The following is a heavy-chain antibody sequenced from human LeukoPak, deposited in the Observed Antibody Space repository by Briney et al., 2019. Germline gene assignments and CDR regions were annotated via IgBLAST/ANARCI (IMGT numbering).Heavy chain of an antibody. CDR1: GFTFSSYW. J-gene: IGHJ4*02. CDR3: ARDGLYYYDSSGGGTY. Sequence: GGSLRLSCAASGFTFSSYWMSWVRQAPGKGLEWVANIKQDGSEKYYVDSVKGRFTISRDNAKNSLYLQMNSLRAEDTAVYYCARDGLYYYDSSGGGTYWGQGTLVTVSS. CDR2: IKQDGSEK. D-gene: IGHD3-22*01. V-gene: IGHV3-7*01.